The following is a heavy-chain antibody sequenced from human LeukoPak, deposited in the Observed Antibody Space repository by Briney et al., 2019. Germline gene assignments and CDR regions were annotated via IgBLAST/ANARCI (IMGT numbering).Heavy chain of an antibody. J-gene: IGHJ6*03. Sequence: GASVKVSCKASGYTFTSYDINWVRQATGQGLEWMGWMNPNSGNTGYAQKFQGRVTMTRNTSISTAYMELSSLRSEDTAEYYCARGRCSSTSCYRYYYMDVWGKGTTVTVSS. CDR3: ARGRCSSTSCYRYYYMDV. CDR1: GYTFTSYD. D-gene: IGHD2-2*01. CDR2: MNPNSGNT. V-gene: IGHV1-8*01.